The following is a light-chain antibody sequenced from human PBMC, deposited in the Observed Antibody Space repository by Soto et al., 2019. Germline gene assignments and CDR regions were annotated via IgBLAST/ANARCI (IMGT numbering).Light chain of an antibody. J-gene: IGKJ3*01. CDR1: QGISSY. CDR2: AAS. V-gene: IGKV1-8*01. CDR3: QQYYRYPLT. Sequence: AIRMTQSPSSLSASTGYRVTITCRTSQGISSYLAWYEQKPGKAPKLLIYAASTLQSGVPSRFSGSGSGTDFTLTISCLHSEDFATYFCQQYYRYPLTFGPGTKVDIK.